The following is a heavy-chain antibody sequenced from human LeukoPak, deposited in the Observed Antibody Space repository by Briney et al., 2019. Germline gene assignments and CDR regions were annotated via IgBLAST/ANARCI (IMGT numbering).Heavy chain of an antibody. V-gene: IGHV3-23*01. Sequence: GGSLRLSCAASGFTFSSYAMSWVRQAPGKGLEWGSAISGSGGSTYYADSVKGRFTISRDNSKNTLYLQMNSLRAEDTAVYYCAKDSMEYYYGSGSYWFDYWGQGTLVTVSS. CDR3: AKDSMEYYYGSGSYWFDY. CDR2: ISGSGGST. D-gene: IGHD3-10*01. CDR1: GFTFSSYA. J-gene: IGHJ4*02.